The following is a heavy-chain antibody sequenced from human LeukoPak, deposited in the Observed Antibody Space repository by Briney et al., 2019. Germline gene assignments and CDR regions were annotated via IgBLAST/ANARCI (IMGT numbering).Heavy chain of an antibody. Sequence: GGSLRLSCSASGFTFSTYDFHWVRHATGKGLEWVSAIGPAGDTYYGGSVEGRFTMSRENAKNSFYLQMNSLRAGDTAVYYCARGLCSSGRGYFDSWGQGILVTVSS. CDR3: ARGLCSSGRGYFDS. D-gene: IGHD2-15*01. CDR2: IGPAGDT. J-gene: IGHJ4*02. CDR1: GFTFSTYD. V-gene: IGHV3-13*01.